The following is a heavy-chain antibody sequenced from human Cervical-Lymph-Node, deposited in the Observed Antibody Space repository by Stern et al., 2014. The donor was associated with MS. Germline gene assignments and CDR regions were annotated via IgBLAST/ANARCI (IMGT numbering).Heavy chain of an antibody. J-gene: IGHJ3*02. Sequence: QLVESGPVVKKPGTSVKVSCKASGFTFTSSAVQWVRQARGQRLELIGWIVVGSGNTNYAQKFQERVTITRDMSTSTAYMELSSLRSEDTAVYYCAAKKDYYDSSGDDAFDIWGQGTMVTVSS. CDR3: AAKKDYYDSSGDDAFDI. D-gene: IGHD3-22*01. CDR1: GFTFTSSA. V-gene: IGHV1-58*01. CDR2: IVVGSGNT.